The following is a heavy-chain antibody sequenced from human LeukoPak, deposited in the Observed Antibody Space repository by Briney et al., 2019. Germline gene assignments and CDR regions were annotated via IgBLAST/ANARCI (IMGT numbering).Heavy chain of an antibody. CDR2: TNPNSGGT. J-gene: IGHJ4*02. Sequence: GASVKVSCKVSGYTFTGYYMHWVRQAPGQGLEWMGWTNPNSGGTNYAQKFQGWVTMTRDTSISTAYMELSRLRSDDTAVYYCASGSYGGDDRKYYIDYWGQGTLVTVSS. CDR3: ASGSYGGDDRKYYIDY. CDR1: GYTFTGYY. V-gene: IGHV1-2*04. D-gene: IGHD1-26*01.